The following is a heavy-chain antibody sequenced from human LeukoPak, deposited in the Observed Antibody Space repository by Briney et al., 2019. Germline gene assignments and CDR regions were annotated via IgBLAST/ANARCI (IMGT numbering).Heavy chain of an antibody. D-gene: IGHD6-6*01. CDR2: ISAYNGNT. J-gene: IGHJ4*02. CDR3: ARDKGTSYLSSFDY. V-gene: IGHV1-18*01. CDR1: GYSFTSYG. Sequence: ASVKVSCKASGYSFTSYGISWVRQAPGQGLEWMGWISAYNGNTNYAQKLQGRVTMTTDTSTSTAYMELRSLRSDDTAVYYCARDKGTSYLSSFDYWGQGTLVTVSS.